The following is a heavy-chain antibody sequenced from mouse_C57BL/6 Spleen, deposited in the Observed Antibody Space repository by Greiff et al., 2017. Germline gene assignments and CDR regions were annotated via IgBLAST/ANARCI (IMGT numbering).Heavy chain of an antibody. CDR1: GFTFSSYT. V-gene: IGHV5-9*01. J-gene: IGHJ4*01. D-gene: IGHD6-1*01. CDR3: ARHSSYAMDY. Sequence: EVKLEESGGGLVKPGGSLKLSCAASGFTFSSYTMSWVRQTPEKRLEWVATISGGGGNTYYPDSVKGRFTISRDNAKNTLYLQMSSLRSEDTALYYCARHSSYAMDYWGQGTSVTVSS. CDR2: ISGGGGNT.